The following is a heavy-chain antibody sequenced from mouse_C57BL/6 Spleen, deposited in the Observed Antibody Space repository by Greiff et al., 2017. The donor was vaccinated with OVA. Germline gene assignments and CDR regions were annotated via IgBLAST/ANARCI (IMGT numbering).Heavy chain of an antibody. CDR2: ISSGSSTI. V-gene: IGHV5-17*01. D-gene: IGHD1-2*01. CDR1: GFTFSDYG. J-gene: IGHJ4*01. CDR3: ARNYGRFMDY. Sequence: EVKLQESGGGLVKPGGSLKLSCAASGFTFSDYGMHWVRQAPEKGLEWVAYISSGSSTIYYADTVKGRFTISRDNAKNTLFLQMTSLRSEDTAMYYCARNYGRFMDYWGQGTSVTVSS.